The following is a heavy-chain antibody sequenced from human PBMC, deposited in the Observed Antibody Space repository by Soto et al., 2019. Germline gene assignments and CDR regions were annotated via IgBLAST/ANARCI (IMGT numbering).Heavy chain of an antibody. Sequence: ASVKVSCKVSGYTLTELSMHWVRQAPGKGLEWMGGFDPEDGETIYAQKFQGRVTMTEDTSTDTAYMELSSLRSEDTAVYYCATGRVVWELRHYDYYGMDVWGQGTTVTVSS. V-gene: IGHV1-24*01. CDR3: ATGRVVWELRHYDYYGMDV. J-gene: IGHJ6*02. D-gene: IGHD1-26*01. CDR2: FDPEDGET. CDR1: GYTLTELS.